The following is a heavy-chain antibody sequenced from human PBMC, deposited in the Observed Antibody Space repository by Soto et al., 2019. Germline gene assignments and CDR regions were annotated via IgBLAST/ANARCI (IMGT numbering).Heavy chain of an antibody. D-gene: IGHD7-27*01. V-gene: IGHV1-2*02. Sequence: ASVKVSCKASGYTFTGYYMHWVRQAPGQGLEWMGWINPNSGGTNYAQKFQGRVTMTRDTSISTAYMELSRLRSGDTAVYYCARDQNWEEHDAFDIWGQGTMVTVSS. CDR1: GYTFTGYY. J-gene: IGHJ3*02. CDR2: INPNSGGT. CDR3: ARDQNWEEHDAFDI.